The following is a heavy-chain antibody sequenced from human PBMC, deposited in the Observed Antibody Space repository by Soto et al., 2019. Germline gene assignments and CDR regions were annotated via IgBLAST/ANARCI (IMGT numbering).Heavy chain of an antibody. D-gene: IGHD2-15*01. J-gene: IGHJ4*02. CDR1: GVSVSSGHW. CDR2: TYDDGGT. Sequence: SETLSLTCAVSGVSVSSGHWWTWVRQPPGKGLEWIVETYDDGGTNYNPSLRSRVTTSVDKSENQFSLKLKSVTAADTAVYYCARVMGVSSGGPLDYWGPGTLVTVSS. CDR3: ARVMGVSSGGPLDY. V-gene: IGHV4-4*02.